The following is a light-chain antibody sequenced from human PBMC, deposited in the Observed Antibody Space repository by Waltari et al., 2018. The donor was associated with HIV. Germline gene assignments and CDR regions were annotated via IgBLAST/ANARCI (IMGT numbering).Light chain of an antibody. Sequence: IVMTQSPDSLTVSLGARTTVNCRSSRSVLSTSDSKNYLAWYQKKPGQPPKLLLSWASTRESGVPDRFIGSGSGTDFTLTISSLQAEDVAVYYCQQYYSAPLNFGGGTKVEIK. J-gene: IGKJ4*01. CDR2: WAS. CDR3: QQYYSAPLN. CDR1: RSVLSTSDSKNY. V-gene: IGKV4-1*01.